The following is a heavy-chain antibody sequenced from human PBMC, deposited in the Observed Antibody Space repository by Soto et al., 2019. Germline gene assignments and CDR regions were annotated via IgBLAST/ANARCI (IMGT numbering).Heavy chain of an antibody. D-gene: IGHD4-17*01. V-gene: IGHV3-30-3*01. CDR3: ARDRGAMTTAFDP. CDR2: ISYDGSNK. Sequence: QVQLVESGGGVVQPGMSLRLSCAASGFTFSSYAMHWVRQAPGKGLEWVAVISYDGSNKYYADSVKGRFTISRDNSKNTLYLQMNSLRAEDTAVYYCARDRGAMTTAFDPWGQGTLVTVSS. J-gene: IGHJ5*02. CDR1: GFTFSSYA.